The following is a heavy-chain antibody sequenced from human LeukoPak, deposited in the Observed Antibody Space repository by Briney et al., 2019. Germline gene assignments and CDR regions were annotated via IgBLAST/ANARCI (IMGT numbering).Heavy chain of an antibody. CDR3: AKDFEWLLPDY. V-gene: IGHV1-69*13. D-gene: IGHD3-3*01. CDR2: IVPMFGTT. Sequence: ASVKVSCKASGGSFSNYEINWVRQAPGQGLEWMGGIVPMFGTTNYAPKFKGRVTVTADESTSTAHMEVNSLRAQDTAVYYCAKDFEWLLPDYWGQGILVTVSS. CDR1: GGSFSNYE. J-gene: IGHJ4*02.